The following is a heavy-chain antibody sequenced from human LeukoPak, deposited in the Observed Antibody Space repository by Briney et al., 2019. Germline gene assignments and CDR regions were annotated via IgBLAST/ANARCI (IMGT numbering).Heavy chain of an antibody. J-gene: IGHJ4*02. D-gene: IGHD3-3*01. V-gene: IGHV1-18*01. Sequence: GASVKVSCKASGYTFTSYGISWVRQAPGQGLEWMGWISAYNGNTNYAQKLQGRVTMTTDTSTSTAYMELRSLRSDDTAVYYCARDERDFWSGYFDYWGQGTLVTVSS. CDR1: GYTFTSYG. CDR2: ISAYNGNT. CDR3: ARDERDFWSGYFDY.